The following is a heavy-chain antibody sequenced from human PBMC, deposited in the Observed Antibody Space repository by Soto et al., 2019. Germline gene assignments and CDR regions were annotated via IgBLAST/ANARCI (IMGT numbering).Heavy chain of an antibody. CDR1: GFTFSSYG. V-gene: IGHV3-30*18. CDR3: AKDLGVGVVIPGPFDY. J-gene: IGHJ4*02. CDR2: ISYDGSNK. D-gene: IGHD3-3*01. Sequence: PGGSLRLSCAASGFTFSSYGMHWVRQAPGKGLEWVAVISYDGSNKYYADSVKGRFTISRDNSKNTLYLQMNSLRAEDTAVYYCAKDLGVGVVIPGPFDYWGQGTLVTVSS.